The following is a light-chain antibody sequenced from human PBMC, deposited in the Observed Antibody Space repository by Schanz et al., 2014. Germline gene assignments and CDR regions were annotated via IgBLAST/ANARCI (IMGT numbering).Light chain of an antibody. Sequence: EIVLTQSPGTLSLSPGERATLSCRASQSVSSSYLAWYQQKPGQAPRLLIYGASRRAAGIPDRFSGSWSGTAFSLTISRLEPEDFAGYFCHQYDDSPWTFGQGTKVEL. CDR3: HQYDDSPWT. CDR1: QSVSSSY. V-gene: IGKV3-20*01. J-gene: IGKJ1*01. CDR2: GAS.